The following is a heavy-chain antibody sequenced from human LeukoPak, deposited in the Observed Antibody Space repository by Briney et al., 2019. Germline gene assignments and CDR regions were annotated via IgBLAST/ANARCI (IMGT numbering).Heavy chain of an antibody. CDR1: GGSISSSSYY. CDR2: IYYSGST. CDR3: ARHGSGNYWGKYYFDY. D-gene: IGHD3-22*01. Sequence: SETLSLTCTVSGGSISSSSYYWGWIRQPPGKGLEWIGSIYYSGSTYYNPSLKSRVTISVDTSKNQFSLKLSSVTAADTAVYYCARHGSGNYWGKYYFDYWGQGTLVTVYS. J-gene: IGHJ4*02. V-gene: IGHV4-39*01.